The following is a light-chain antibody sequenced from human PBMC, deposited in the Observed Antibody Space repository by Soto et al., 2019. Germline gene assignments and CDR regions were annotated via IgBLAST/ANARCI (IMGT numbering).Light chain of an antibody. V-gene: IGKV3-20*01. J-gene: IGKJ1*01. CDR2: GAS. CDR3: QQYGSSPTWT. Sequence: EIVLTQSPGTLSLSPGERATLSCRASQSVSNNYLAWYQQKPGQAPRLLIYGASSRATGIPDRFTGSGSGTDFTLTISTLEPEDFAVFYCQQYGSSPTWTFGQGTKVEI. CDR1: QSVSNNY.